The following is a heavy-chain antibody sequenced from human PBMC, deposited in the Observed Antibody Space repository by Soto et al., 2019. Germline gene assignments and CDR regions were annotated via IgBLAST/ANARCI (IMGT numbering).Heavy chain of an antibody. D-gene: IGHD2-15*01. V-gene: IGHV4-31*03. Sequence: QVQLQESGPGLVKPSQTLSLTCTVSGSSISSGSYYWSWIRQHPGKGLEWIGYIYHSGGTYYNPSLKSRATISLDTSKNQFSLKLSSVTAADTAVYYCARDYMAVVDWGQGTLVTVSS. J-gene: IGHJ4*02. CDR1: GSSISSGSYY. CDR3: ARDYMAVVD. CDR2: IYHSGGT.